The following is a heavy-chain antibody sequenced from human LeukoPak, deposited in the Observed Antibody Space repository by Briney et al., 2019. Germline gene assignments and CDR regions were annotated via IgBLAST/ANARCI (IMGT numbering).Heavy chain of an antibody. V-gene: IGHV3-66*02. CDR3: ARFYGGNSEYFQH. CDR2: IYSGGST. J-gene: IGHJ1*01. CDR1: GFTVSSNY. D-gene: IGHD4-23*01. Sequence: GGSLRLSCAASGFTVSSNYMSWVRQAPGKGLEWVSLIYSGGSTYYADSVKGRFTISRDNSKNTLYLQMNSLRAEDTAVYYCARFYGGNSEYFQHWSQGTLVTVSS.